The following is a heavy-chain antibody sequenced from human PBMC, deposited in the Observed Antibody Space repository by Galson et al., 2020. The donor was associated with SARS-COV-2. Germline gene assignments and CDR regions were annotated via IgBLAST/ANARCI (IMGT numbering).Heavy chain of an antibody. CDR1: GYSISSGYY. V-gene: IGHV4-38-2*02. D-gene: IGHD3-10*01. CDR3: ARDIHNYGYYYYYMDV. CDR2: IYHSGST. Sequence: SETLSLTCTVSGYSISSGYYWGWIRQPPGKGLEWIGSIYHSGSTYYNPSLKSRVTISVDTSKNQFSLKLSSVTAADTAVYYCARDIHNYGYYYYYMDVWGKGTTVTVSS. J-gene: IGHJ6*03.